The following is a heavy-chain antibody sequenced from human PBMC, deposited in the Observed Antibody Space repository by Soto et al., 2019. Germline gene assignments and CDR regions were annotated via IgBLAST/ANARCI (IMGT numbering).Heavy chain of an antibody. CDR2: ISAYNGNT. J-gene: IGHJ6*02. CDR3: ARDSSSNYNSAYYPVVTFFHYGMYV. CDR1: GGTFIGYV. D-gene: IGHD3-22*01. V-gene: IGHV1-18*01. Sequence: SVKVSFKASGGTFIGYVIIWVRQAPGQGLEWMGWISAYNGNTNYAQKLQGRATMTTDKCTSTAYLELRSLRSDDTPLYYCARDSSSNYNSAYYPVVTFFHYGMYVWGQGTRVTVSS.